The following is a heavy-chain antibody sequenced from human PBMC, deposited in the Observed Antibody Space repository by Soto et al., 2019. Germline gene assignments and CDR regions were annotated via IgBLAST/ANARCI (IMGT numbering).Heavy chain of an antibody. CDR3: SSPKIAFYNSSDP. D-gene: IGHD3-3*02. V-gene: IGHV4-39*01. CDR1: GGSISSSRYY. J-gene: IGHJ5*02. CDR2: IYYSGST. Sequence: PSETLSLTCTVSGGSISSSRYYWGWIRQPPGKGLEWTGSIYYSGSTYYNPSLKSRVTISVDTSKNQFSLKLSSVTAADTAVYYCSSPKIAFYNSSDPWGQGTLVTVSS.